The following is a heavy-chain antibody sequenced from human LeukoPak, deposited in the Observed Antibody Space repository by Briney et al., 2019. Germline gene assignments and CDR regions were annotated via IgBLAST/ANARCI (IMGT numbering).Heavy chain of an antibody. Sequence: GGSLRLSCVASGFTFSGCAMHWVRQAPGKGLEWVSSISSSSSYIYYADSVKGRFTISRDNAKNSLYLQMNSLRAEDTAVYYCARDEESWSGYYSYYFDYWGQGTLVIVSS. V-gene: IGHV3-21*01. D-gene: IGHD3-3*01. CDR2: ISSSSSYI. CDR3: ARDEESWSGYYSYYFDY. CDR1: GFTFSGCA. J-gene: IGHJ4*02.